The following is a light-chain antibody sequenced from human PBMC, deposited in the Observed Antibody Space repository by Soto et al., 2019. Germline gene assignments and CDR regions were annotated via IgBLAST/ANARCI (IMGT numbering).Light chain of an antibody. CDR3: SSYTSSRGV. V-gene: IGLV2-14*01. CDR2: DVS. Sequence: ALTQPASVSGSPGQSITISCTGTSSDVGGYNYVSWYQQHPGKAPKLMIYDVSNRPSGVSNRFSGSKSGNTASLTISGLQAEDEADYYCSSYTSSRGVFGTGTKLTVL. J-gene: IGLJ1*01. CDR1: SSDVGGYNY.